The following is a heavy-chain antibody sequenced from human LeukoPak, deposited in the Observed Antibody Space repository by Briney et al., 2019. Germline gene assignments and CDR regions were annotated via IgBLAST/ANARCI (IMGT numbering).Heavy chain of an antibody. CDR1: GFTFSSYA. J-gene: IGHJ4*02. V-gene: IGHV3-23*01. D-gene: IGHD5-18*01. CDR3: AKNGRGYSSDYFDY. Sequence: PGGSLRLSCAASGFTFSSYAMSWVRQAPGKGLEWVSAISGSGGSTYYADSVKDRFTISRDNSKNTLYLQMNTLRAGDTAVYSCAKNGRGYSSDYFDYWGQGTLVTVSS. CDR2: ISGSGGST.